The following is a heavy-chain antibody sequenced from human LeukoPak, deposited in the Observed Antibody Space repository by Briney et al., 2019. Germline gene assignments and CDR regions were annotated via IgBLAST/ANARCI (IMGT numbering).Heavy chain of an antibody. V-gene: IGHV4-59*01. Sequence: SESLSLTCTVSGGSISSYYWSWIRQPPGKGLEWIGYIYYSGSTNYNPSPMSRVPISVDPSRNQFSLKLSSVTAADTAVYYCARGLGRIAAAPFADCGQATLVTVSA. CDR2: IYYSGST. CDR1: GGSISSYY. D-gene: IGHD6-13*01. CDR3: ARGLGRIAAAPFAD. J-gene: IGHJ4*02.